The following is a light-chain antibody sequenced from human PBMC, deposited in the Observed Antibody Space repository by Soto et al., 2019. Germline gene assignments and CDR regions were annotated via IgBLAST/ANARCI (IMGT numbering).Light chain of an antibody. V-gene: IGKV1-5*01. CDR1: ESISYW. J-gene: IGKJ2*01. Sequence: DIQLTQSPSTLSASVGDRVTITCRASESISYWLAWYQQKPGKAPKFLIYDAYSLKSGVPSRFSGSGSGTEFTLTISSLQTDDFATYYCQQYNGLSYTFGQGTKLEI. CDR3: QQYNGLSYT. CDR2: DAY.